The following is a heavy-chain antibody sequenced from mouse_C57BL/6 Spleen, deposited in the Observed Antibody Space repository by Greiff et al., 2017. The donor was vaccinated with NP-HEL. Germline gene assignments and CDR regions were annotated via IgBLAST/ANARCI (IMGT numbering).Heavy chain of an antibody. CDR1: GFTFTDYY. V-gene: IGHV7-3*01. D-gene: IGHD2-4*01. Sequence: EVQLVESGGGLVQPGGSLSLSCAASGFTFTDYYMSWVRQPPGKALEWLGFIRNKANGYTTEYSASVKGRFTISRDNSQSILYLQMNALRAEDSATYYCARSLYYDYDEIWFAYWGQGTLVTVSA. CDR3: ARSLYYDYDEIWFAY. J-gene: IGHJ3*01. CDR2: IRNKANGYTT.